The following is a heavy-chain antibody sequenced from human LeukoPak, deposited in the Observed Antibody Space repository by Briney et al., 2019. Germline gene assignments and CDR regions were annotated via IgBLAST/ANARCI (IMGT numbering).Heavy chain of an antibody. CDR1: GFTFSSYS. Sequence: SGGSLRLSCAASGFTFSSYSMNWVRQAPGKGLEWVSSISSSSSYIYYADSVKGRFTISRDNAKNSLYLQMNSLRAEDTAVYYCARDVLTTMPRWPDAFDIWGQGTMVTVSS. CDR3: ARDVLTTMPRWPDAFDI. J-gene: IGHJ3*02. CDR2: ISSSSSYI. D-gene: IGHD2-2*01. V-gene: IGHV3-21*04.